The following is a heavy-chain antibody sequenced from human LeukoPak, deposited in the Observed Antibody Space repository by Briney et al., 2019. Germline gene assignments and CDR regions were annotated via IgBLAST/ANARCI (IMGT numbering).Heavy chain of an antibody. V-gene: IGHV4-59*01. CDR2: IYYSGST. Sequence: SETLPLTCTVSGGSISSYYWSWIRQPPGKGLEWVGYIYYSGSTNYNPSLKSRVTISVDTSKNQFSLKLSSVTAADTAVYYCASGIAAAGRGPLVDYWGQGTLVTVSS. J-gene: IGHJ4*02. CDR1: GGSISSYY. D-gene: IGHD6-13*01. CDR3: ASGIAAAGRGPLVDY.